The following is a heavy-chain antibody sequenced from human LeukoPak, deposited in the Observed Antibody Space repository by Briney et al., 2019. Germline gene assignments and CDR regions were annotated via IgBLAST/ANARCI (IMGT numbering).Heavy chain of an antibody. Sequence: PGQSLRLSCAASGFTFSSYAMSWVRQAPGKGLEWVSGITGSGDTTHHVDSVKGRFTISRDNSKNTLFLQMNSLRVEDTALYYCARAYGNSGYFQLPIDYWGQGTLVTVSS. CDR3: ARAYGNSGYFQLPIDY. D-gene: IGHD3-22*01. CDR1: GFTFSSYA. V-gene: IGHV3-23*01. CDR2: ITGSGDTT. J-gene: IGHJ4*02.